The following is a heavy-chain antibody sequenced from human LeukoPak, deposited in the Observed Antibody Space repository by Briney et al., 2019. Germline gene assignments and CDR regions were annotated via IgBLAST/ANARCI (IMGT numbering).Heavy chain of an antibody. CDR1: GFTVSSNY. D-gene: IGHD5-18*01. CDR3: ARGEIQLWFEPVFDY. J-gene: IGHJ4*02. Sequence: AVTLRLSCAASGFTVSSNYRSRVRQGPGKGLKGGLVIYSGGSTYYADSVKGRFTISRDNSKNTLYLQMNSLRAEDTAVYYCARGEIQLWFEPVFDYWGQGTLVTVSS. CDR2: IYSGGST. V-gene: IGHV3-66*01.